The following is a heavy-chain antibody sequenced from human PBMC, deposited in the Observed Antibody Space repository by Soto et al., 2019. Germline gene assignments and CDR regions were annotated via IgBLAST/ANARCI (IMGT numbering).Heavy chain of an antibody. D-gene: IGHD6-13*01. CDR2: INPNSGGT. CDR3: ARFLASPRDGIAAAPTYGMDV. Sequence: ASVKVSCKASGYTFTGYYMHWVRQAPGQGLEWMGWINPNSGGTNYAQKFQGWVTMTRDTSISTAYMELSRLRSDDTAVYYCARFLASPRDGIAAAPTYGMDVWGQGTTVTVSS. CDR1: GYTFTGYY. V-gene: IGHV1-2*04. J-gene: IGHJ6*02.